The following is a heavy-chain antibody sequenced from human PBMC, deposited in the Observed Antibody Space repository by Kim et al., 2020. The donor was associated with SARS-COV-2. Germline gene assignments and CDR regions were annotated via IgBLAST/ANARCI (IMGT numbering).Heavy chain of an antibody. J-gene: IGHJ4*02. CDR1: GFTFSNYP. D-gene: IGHD6-13*01. Sequence: GGSLRLSCGASGFTFSNYPLHWVRQAPGGVPEWVAATPANGNFQVYLDSVRGRFTISRDNSINTLYLQMSSLKVEDTAVYYCAKEGTSSGAAGNFDSWGQGTLVTVSS. CDR3: AKEGTSSGAAGNFDS. CDR2: TPANGNFQ. V-gene: IGHV3-30*04.